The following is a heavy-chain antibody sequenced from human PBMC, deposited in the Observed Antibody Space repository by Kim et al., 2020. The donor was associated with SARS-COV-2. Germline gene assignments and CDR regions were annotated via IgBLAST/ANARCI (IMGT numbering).Heavy chain of an antibody. J-gene: IGHJ4*02. CDR3: AGDYYDSNLHFHY. D-gene: IGHD3-22*01. V-gene: IGHV1-69*01. Sequence: NYAQKFQGRVTVTADESTSTFYMELGSLRSEDTAVYYCAGDYYDSNLHFHYWGQGTLVTVSS.